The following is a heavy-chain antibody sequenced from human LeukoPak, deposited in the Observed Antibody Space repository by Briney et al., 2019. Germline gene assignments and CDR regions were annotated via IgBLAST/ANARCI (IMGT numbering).Heavy chain of an antibody. CDR1: GYTFTSYD. V-gene: IGHV1-8*03. Sequence: ASVKVSCKASGYTFTSYDINWVRQATGQGLEWMGWMNPNSGNTGYAQKFQGRVTITRNTSISTAYMELSSLRSDDTAVYYCARARYCSGGSCYPRYNWFDPWGQGTLVTVSS. CDR3: ARARYCSGGSCYPRYNWFDP. J-gene: IGHJ5*02. D-gene: IGHD2-15*01. CDR2: MNPNSGNT.